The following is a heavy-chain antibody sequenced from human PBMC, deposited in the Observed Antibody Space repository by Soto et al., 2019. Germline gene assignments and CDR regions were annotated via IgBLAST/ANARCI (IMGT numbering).Heavy chain of an antibody. CDR3: AKVYERWRTRGNFLAY. CDR1: GFTFSSYA. J-gene: IGHJ4*02. Sequence: GGSLRLSCAASGFTFSSYAMSRVRQAPGKGLEWVSAISGSGGSTYYADSVKGRFTISRDNSKNTLYLQMNSRRAGDPAVYYCAKVYERWRTRGNFLAYWGQGTMVTVSS. D-gene: IGHD6-19*01. CDR2: ISGSGGST. V-gene: IGHV3-23*01.